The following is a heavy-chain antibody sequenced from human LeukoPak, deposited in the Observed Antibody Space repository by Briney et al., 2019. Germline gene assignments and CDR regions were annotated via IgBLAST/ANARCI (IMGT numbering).Heavy chain of an antibody. CDR3: AKDAPYFDY. CDR1: GFTFSSYG. Sequence: PGGSLRLSCAASGFTFSSYGMHWVRQDPGKGLEWVAVISYDGSNKYYADSVKGRFTISRDNSKNTLYLQMNSLRAEDTAVYYCAKDAPYFDYWGQGTLVTVSS. CDR2: ISYDGSNK. J-gene: IGHJ4*02. V-gene: IGHV3-30*18.